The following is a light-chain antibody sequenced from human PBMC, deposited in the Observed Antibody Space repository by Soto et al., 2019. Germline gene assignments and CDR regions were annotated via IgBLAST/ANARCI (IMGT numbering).Light chain of an antibody. CDR1: QGISSY. CDR2: AAS. J-gene: IGKJ3*01. Sequence: AIRMTQSPSSLSASTGDRVTITCRASQGISSYLAWYQQKPGKAPQLLIYAASPLQSGVPSRFSGSGSGTDFTLTISCLQSEDFATYYCQQYYSYPPTFGPGTKVDIK. CDR3: QQYYSYPPT. V-gene: IGKV1-8*01.